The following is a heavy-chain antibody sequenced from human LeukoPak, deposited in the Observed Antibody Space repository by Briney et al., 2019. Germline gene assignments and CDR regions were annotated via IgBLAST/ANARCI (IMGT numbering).Heavy chain of an antibody. CDR3: VRGDKSSGWWFDP. D-gene: IGHD2-15*01. J-gene: IGHJ5*02. V-gene: IGHV3-7*01. Sequence: GGSLRLSCAASGFTFGSNWMSWVRQAAGKGLEWVANINPDGSTKLYVGSGKGRFTVSRDNAKNSLYLEMYSLRDEDTALYYCVRGDKSSGWWFDPWGQGTRVTVSS. CDR1: GFTFGSNW. CDR2: INPDGSTK.